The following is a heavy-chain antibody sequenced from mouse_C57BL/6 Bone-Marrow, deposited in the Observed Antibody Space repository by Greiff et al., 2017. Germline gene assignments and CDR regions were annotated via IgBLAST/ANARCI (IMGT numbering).Heavy chain of an antibody. V-gene: IGHV1-50*01. Sequence: QVQLQQPGAELVKPGASVKLSCKASGYTFTSYWMQWVKQRPGQGLEWIGEIDPSDSYTNYNQKFKGKATLTVDTSSSTAYMQLSSLTSEDSAVYYCARMMGSPSDYFDYWGQGTTLTVSS. CDR3: ARMMGSPSDYFDY. J-gene: IGHJ2*01. CDR2: IDPSDSYT. CDR1: GYTFTSYW. D-gene: IGHD2-3*01.